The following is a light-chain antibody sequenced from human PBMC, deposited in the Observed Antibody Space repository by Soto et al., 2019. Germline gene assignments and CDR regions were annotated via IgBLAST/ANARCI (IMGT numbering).Light chain of an antibody. Sequence: QSVLTQPPSVSVTPGQTVTISCSGSNSNIGNNYVSWYQQLPGTAPKLLIYDNNKRPSEIPDRFSGSKSGPSATLGITGLQTGDEADYYCGTWDSSLSAGVFGTGTKLTV. V-gene: IGLV1-51*01. CDR1: NSNIGNNY. CDR3: GTWDSSLSAGV. J-gene: IGLJ1*01. CDR2: DNN.